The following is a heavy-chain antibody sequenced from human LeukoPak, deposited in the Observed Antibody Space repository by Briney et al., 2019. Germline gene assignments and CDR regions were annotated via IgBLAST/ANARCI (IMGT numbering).Heavy chain of an antibody. CDR2: ISAYNGNT. V-gene: IGHV1-18*01. J-gene: IGHJ6*02. Sequence: GASVKVSCKASGYTFTSYGISWVRQAPGQGLEWMGWISAYNGNTNYAQKLQGRVTMTTDTSTSTAYMELSSLRSEDTAVYYCARDGSGYSSSWYSSYYYYGMDVWGQGTTVTVSS. D-gene: IGHD6-13*01. CDR1: GYTFTSYG. CDR3: ARDGSGYSSSWYSSYYYYGMDV.